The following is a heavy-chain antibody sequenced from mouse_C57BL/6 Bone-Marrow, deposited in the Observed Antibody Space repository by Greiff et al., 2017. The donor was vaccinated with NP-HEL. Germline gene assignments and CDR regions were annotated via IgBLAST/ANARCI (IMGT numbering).Heavy chain of an antibody. CDR2: INPNNGGT. D-gene: IGHD1-1*01. Sequence: EVQLQQSGPELVKPGASVKMSCKASGYTFTDYNMHWVKQSHGKSLEWIGYINPNNGGTSYTQKFKGKATLTVNKSSSTAYMELRSLTSEESAVYYCAGSSYPYWYFDVWGTGTTVTVSS. CDR3: AGSSYPYWYFDV. CDR1: GYTFTDYN. V-gene: IGHV1-22*01. J-gene: IGHJ1*03.